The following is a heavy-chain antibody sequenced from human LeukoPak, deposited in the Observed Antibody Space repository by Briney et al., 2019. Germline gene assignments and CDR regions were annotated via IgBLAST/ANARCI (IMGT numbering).Heavy chain of an antibody. D-gene: IGHD1-26*01. CDR2: INYSGST. CDR1: GASITNSAYH. Sequence: SETLSLTCTVSGASITNSAYHWGWIRQPPGKGLEWIGSINYSGSTHYNPSLKSRVTISVDTPKNQFSLKLSSVTAADTAVYYCARVLGHYYYYMDVWGKGTTVTVSS. J-gene: IGHJ6*03. CDR3: ARVLGHYYYYMDV. V-gene: IGHV4-39*07.